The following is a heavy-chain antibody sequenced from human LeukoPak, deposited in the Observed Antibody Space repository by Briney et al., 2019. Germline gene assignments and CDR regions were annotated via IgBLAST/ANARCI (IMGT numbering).Heavy chain of an antibody. J-gene: IGHJ3*02. V-gene: IGHV1-18*01. Sequence: ASVKVSCKASGYTFTTYGISWVRQAPGQGLEWMGWISAHNGDTKFAERFQGRVILTTDTPTTTANMELRSLRSDDPAVYYCAREPRDGYNFAEAFDIWGQGTMVTVSS. CDR3: AREPRDGYNFAEAFDI. CDR1: GYTFTTYG. D-gene: IGHD5-24*01. CDR2: ISAHNGDT.